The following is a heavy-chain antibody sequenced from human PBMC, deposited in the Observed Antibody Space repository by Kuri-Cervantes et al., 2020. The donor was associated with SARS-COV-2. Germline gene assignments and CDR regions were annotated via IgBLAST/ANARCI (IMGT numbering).Heavy chain of an antibody. V-gene: IGHV3-11*04. Sequence: GGSLRLSCAASGFTFSDYYMSWIRQAPGKGLEWVSYISSSGSTIYYADSLRGRFTISRDDAKNSLYLQIDSLRAEDTAVYFCARVAGEGPIYYYYMDVWGKGTTVTVSS. J-gene: IGHJ6*03. CDR1: GFTFSDYY. CDR3: ARVAGEGPIYYYYMDV. D-gene: IGHD2-21*01. CDR2: ISSSGSTI.